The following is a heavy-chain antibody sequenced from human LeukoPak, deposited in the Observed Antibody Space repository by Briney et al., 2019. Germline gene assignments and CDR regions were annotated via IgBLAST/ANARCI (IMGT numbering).Heavy chain of an antibody. CDR1: GFTFGDFA. D-gene: IGHD3-22*01. CDR3: SRDNYSDRSTYSEYYFDY. J-gene: IGHJ4*02. V-gene: IGHV3-49*04. CDR2: IRSKVHGGTM. Sequence: GGSLRLSCTASGFTFGDFAMSWVRQAPGKGLEWVGFIRSKVHGGTMEYAASVKGRFTISRDDSKSIAYLQMNSLKTEDTAVYYCSRDNYSDRSTYSEYYFDYWGQGTLVTVSS.